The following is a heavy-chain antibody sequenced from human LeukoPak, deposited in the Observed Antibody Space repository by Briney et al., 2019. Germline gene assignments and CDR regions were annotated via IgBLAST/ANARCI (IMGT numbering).Heavy chain of an antibody. V-gene: IGHV3-30-3*01. CDR1: GFTFSSYA. D-gene: IGHD5-18*01. CDR3: ARDLNSYGSTGGDY. J-gene: IGHJ4*02. CDR2: TSYDGSNK. Sequence: PGGSLRLSCAASGFTFSSYAMHWVRQAPGEGLEWVAVTSYDGSNKYYADSVKGRFTISRDNSKNTLYLQMNSLRAEDTAVYYCARDLNSYGSTGGDYWGQGTLVTVSS.